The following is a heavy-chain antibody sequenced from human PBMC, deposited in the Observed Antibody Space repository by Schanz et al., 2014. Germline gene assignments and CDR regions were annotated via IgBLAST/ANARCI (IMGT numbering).Heavy chain of an antibody. CDR1: GFTFSSYA. Sequence: EVQLLESGGGLVQPGGSLRLSCAASGFTFSSYAMTWVRQAPGKGLEWVSAISGSGGSTYYADSVKGRFTISRDNSENTLYLQMNSLSADDTAVFYCAKGMGYCSGGTCYDCYYYGLDVWGQGTTVTVSS. CDR2: ISGSGGST. V-gene: IGHV3-23*01. D-gene: IGHD2-15*01. CDR3: AKGMGYCSGGTCYDCYYYGLDV. J-gene: IGHJ6*02.